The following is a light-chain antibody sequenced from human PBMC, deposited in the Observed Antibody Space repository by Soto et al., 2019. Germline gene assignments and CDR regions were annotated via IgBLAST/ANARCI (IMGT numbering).Light chain of an antibody. J-gene: IGKJ5*01. CDR3: QQRNIWPPVT. CDR2: GAS. Sequence: EIVLTQSPGTLSLSPGERATLSCRASQSVISTYLAWYQQKPGQAPRLLIYGASSRATGIPDRFSGSGSGTDFTLTISRLEPEDFAIYYCQQRNIWPPVTFGQGTRLEIK. CDR1: QSVISTY. V-gene: IGKV3D-20*02.